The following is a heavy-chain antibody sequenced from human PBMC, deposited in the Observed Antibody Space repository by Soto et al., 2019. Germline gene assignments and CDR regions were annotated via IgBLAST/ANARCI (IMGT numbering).Heavy chain of an antibody. D-gene: IGHD5-12*01. Sequence: SETLSLTCAVSGYSIISTNWWSWVRQPPGKGLEWIGEIYHSGIANYNPSLKSRVTISVDKSKNQFSLNLSAMTAADTALYYCARVHNLVATISALDSWGQGTLVTVSS. CDR3: ARVHNLVATISALDS. J-gene: IGHJ4*02. V-gene: IGHV4-4*02. CDR2: IYHSGIA. CDR1: GYSIISTNW.